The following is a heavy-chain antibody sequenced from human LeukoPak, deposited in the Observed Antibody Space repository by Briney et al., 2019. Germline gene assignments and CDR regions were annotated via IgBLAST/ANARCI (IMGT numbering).Heavy chain of an antibody. D-gene: IGHD6-13*01. V-gene: IGHV4-59*01. CDR1: GGSISSSY. Sequence: SETLSLTCTVSGGSISSSYWNWIRQSPGKGPEWIGYVYYSANRYNSESVKYNPSLKSRVFISVDTSRNQFFLRLRSVTAADTAVYYCARDRRGQQLAGWLDPWGQGTLVTVSS. CDR3: ARDRRGQQLAGWLDP. J-gene: IGHJ5*02. CDR2: VYYSANRYNSESV.